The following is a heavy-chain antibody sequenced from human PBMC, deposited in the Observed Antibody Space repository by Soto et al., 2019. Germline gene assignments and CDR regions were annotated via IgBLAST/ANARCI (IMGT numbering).Heavy chain of an antibody. D-gene: IGHD2-2*01. V-gene: IGHV4-34*12. J-gene: IGHJ4*02. CDR2: SIHTGST. CDR1: GGSFSGYY. Sequence: QVQLQQWGAGLLKPSETLSLTCAVFGGSFSGYYWSWIRQPPGKGLEWIGESIHTGSTNYNPSLKSGVTMSIDTSKKQFSLKLSSVPAADTAVYYCAPQVVPTATKNPWGQGTLVTVSS. CDR3: APQVVPTATKNP.